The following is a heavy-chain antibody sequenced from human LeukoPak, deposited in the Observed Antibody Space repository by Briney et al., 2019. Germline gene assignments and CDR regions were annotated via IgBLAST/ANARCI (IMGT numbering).Heavy chain of an antibody. V-gene: IGHV1-2*02. CDR3: AREGRTNRIVVVVAAGDY. D-gene: IGHD2-15*01. CDR2: INPNSGGT. Sequence: ASVKVSCKASGYTFTGYYIHWVRQAPGQGLEWMGWINPNSGGTNYAQKFQGRVTMTRDTSISTAYMELSRLRSDDTAVYYCAREGRTNRIVVVVAAGDYWGQGTLVTVSS. CDR1: GYTFTGYY. J-gene: IGHJ4*02.